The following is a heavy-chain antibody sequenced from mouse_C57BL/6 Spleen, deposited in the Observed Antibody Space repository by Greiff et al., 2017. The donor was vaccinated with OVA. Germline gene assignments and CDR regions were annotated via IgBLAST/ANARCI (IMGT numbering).Heavy chain of an antibody. J-gene: IGHJ2*01. Sequence: VQLQQSGPELVKPGASVKISCKASGYAFSSSWMNWVKQRPGKGLEWIGRIYPGDGDTNYNGKFKGKATLTGDKSSSTAYMQLSSLTSEDSAVYFCARLTTVVGDFDYWGQGTTLTVSS. D-gene: IGHD1-1*01. V-gene: IGHV1-82*01. CDR2: IYPGDGDT. CDR1: GYAFSSSW. CDR3: ARLTTVVGDFDY.